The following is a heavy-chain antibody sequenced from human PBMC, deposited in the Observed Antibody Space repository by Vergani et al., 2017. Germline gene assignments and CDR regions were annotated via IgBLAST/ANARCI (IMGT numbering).Heavy chain of an antibody. D-gene: IGHD2-15*01. CDR2: IRYDGSNT. CDR3: ARDTVNGSRYFDY. CDR1: GFTFSNYG. J-gene: IGHJ4*02. V-gene: IGHV3-30*02. Sequence: QVQLVESGGGVVQPGGSLRLSCGASGFTFSNYGMHWVRQAPGKGLEWVTFIRYDGSNTYYADSVKGRFTISRDNSKNTLFLQMNSLRPEDTAVYYCARDTVNGSRYFDYWGQGTLVTVSS.